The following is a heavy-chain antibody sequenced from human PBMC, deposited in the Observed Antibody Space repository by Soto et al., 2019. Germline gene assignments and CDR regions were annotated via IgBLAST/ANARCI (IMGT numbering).Heavy chain of an antibody. CDR1: GGTFSSYA. Sequence: GASVKVSCKASGGTFSSYAISWVRQAPGQGLEWMGGIIPIFGTANYAQKFQGRVTITADESTSTAYMELSSLRSEDTAVYYCARDRRYCSGGSCYLMSGWFGPWGQGTLVTVSS. CDR2: IIPIFGTA. D-gene: IGHD2-15*01. J-gene: IGHJ5*02. CDR3: ARDRRYCSGGSCYLMSGWFGP. V-gene: IGHV1-69*13.